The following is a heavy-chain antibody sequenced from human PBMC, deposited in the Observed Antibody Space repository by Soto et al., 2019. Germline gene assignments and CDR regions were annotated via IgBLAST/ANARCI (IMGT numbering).Heavy chain of an antibody. CDR3: ARDEGAPPMVRGVINYYYGMDV. J-gene: IGHJ6*02. Sequence: GGSLRLSCAASGFTFSSYSMNWVRQAPGKGLEWVAVIWYDGSNKYYADSVKGRFTISRDNSKNTLYLQMNSLRAEDTAVYYCARDEGAPPMVRGVINYYYGMDVWGQGTTVTVSS. CDR1: GFTFSSYS. V-gene: IGHV3-33*08. D-gene: IGHD3-10*01. CDR2: IWYDGSNK.